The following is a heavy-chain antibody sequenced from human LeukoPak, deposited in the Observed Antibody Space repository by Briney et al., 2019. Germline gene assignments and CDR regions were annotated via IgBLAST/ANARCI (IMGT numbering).Heavy chain of an antibody. Sequence: EASVKVSCKASGYTFTSYAMNWVRQAPGQGLEWMGWINTNTGNPTYAQGFTGRFVFSLDTSVSTAYLQISSLKAEDTAVYYCARDLERPMVVAATIGIVDIWGQGTMVTVSS. V-gene: IGHV7-4-1*02. CDR1: GYTFTSYA. J-gene: IGHJ3*02. D-gene: IGHD2-15*01. CDR2: INTNTGNP. CDR3: ARDLERPMVVAATIGIVDI.